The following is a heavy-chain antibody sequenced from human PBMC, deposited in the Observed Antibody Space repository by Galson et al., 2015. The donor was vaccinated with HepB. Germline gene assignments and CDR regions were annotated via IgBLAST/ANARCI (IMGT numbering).Heavy chain of an antibody. Sequence: SLRLSCAASGFTFSSYSMNWVRQAPGKGLEWVSYISSSSSTIYYADSVKGRFTISRDNAKNSLYLQMNSLRDEDTAVYYCAREEGSSTTGGWFDPWGQGTLVTVSS. J-gene: IGHJ5*02. V-gene: IGHV3-48*02. D-gene: IGHD6-6*01. CDR2: ISSSSSTI. CDR3: AREEGSSTTGGWFDP. CDR1: GFTFSSYS.